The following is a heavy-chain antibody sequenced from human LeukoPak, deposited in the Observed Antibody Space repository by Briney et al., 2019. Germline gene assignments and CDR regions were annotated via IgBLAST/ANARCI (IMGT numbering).Heavy chain of an antibody. CDR2: IYTTGST. CDR3: ARGSLGREVSAFFKN. D-gene: IGHD5/OR15-5a*01. V-gene: IGHV4-61*02. J-gene: IGHJ4*02. CDR1: GDSISSGSYY. Sequence: SQTLSLTCGVSGDSISSGSYYWSWIRQPAGKGLEWIGRIYTTGSTNYNPSLKSRVTISVDTSENQFSLRLSSVTAADTAVYYCARGSLGREVSAFFKNWGQGILVTVSS.